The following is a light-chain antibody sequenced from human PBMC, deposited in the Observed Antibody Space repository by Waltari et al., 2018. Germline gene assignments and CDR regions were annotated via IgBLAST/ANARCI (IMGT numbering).Light chain of an antibody. V-gene: IGLV1-51*01. CDR3: GTWDSSLSAGV. J-gene: IGLJ3*02. Sequence: QSVLTQPPSVSAAPGQKVTISCSGSSSNIGNNYVSWYQQLPGAAPKLLIFDKSKRPSGIPDRFSGSKSGTSATLGITRLQAEDEANYYCGTWDSSLSAGVFGGGTKLTVL. CDR2: DKS. CDR1: SSNIGNNY.